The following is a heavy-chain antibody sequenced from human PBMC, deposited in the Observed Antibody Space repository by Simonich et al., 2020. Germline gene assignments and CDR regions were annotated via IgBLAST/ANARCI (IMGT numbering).Heavy chain of an antibody. J-gene: IGHJ3*02. Sequence: EVQLVESGGGLVQPGGSLRLSCAASGFTFSSYSMNWVRQDPGKGLGWVSYISSSSSTIYDEDSVKGRFTISRDNAKNSLYLQMNSRRAEDTAVYYCARDSSYYAFDIWGQGTMVTVSS. CDR1: GFTFSSYS. D-gene: IGHD5-12*01. V-gene: IGHV3-48*01. CDR2: ISSSSSTI. CDR3: ARDSSYYAFDI.